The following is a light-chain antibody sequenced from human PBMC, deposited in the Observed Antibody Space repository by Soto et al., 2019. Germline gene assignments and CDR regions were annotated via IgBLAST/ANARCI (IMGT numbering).Light chain of an antibody. CDR3: SSYLSSSTVV. Sequence: QSALTQPASVSGSPGQSITISCTGTSSDIGAYNYVSWYQQHPGKAPKLMIYDVSNRPSGVSNRFSGSKSGLTASLTISGLWAEDGADYYCSSYLSSSTVVFGGGTKVTVL. CDR1: SSDIGAYNY. J-gene: IGLJ2*01. V-gene: IGLV2-14*01. CDR2: DVS.